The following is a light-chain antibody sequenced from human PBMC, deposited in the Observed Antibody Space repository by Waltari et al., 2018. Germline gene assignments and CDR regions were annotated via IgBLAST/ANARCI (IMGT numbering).Light chain of an antibody. J-gene: IGLJ1*01. CDR3: NSRDSSGNHYV. Sequence: YQQKPRQAPLLVIYGKNNRPSGIPDRFSGSSSGNTASLTITGAQAEDEADYYCNSRDSSGNHYVFGTGTKVTVL. V-gene: IGLV3-19*01. CDR2: GKN.